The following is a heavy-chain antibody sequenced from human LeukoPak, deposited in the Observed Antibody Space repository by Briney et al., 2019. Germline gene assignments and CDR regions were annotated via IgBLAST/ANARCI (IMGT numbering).Heavy chain of an antibody. CDR1: GFTFSSYA. J-gene: IGHJ4*02. CDR3: AKDPTVLFDY. CDR2: ISGSGGST. Sequence: GGSLGLSCAASGFTFSSYAMSWVRQAPGKGLEWVSAISGSGGSTYYADSVKGWFTISRDNSKNTLYLQMNSLRAEDTAVYYCAKDPTVLFDYWGQGTLVTVSS. D-gene: IGHD4-17*01. V-gene: IGHV3-23*01.